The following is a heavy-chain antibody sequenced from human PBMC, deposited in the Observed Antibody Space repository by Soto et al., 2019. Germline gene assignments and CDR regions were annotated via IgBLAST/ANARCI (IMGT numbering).Heavy chain of an antibody. CDR3: ARGDLASYYDFWSGFNGGYFDY. Sequence: QVQLQESGPGLVKPSQTLSLTCTVSGGSISSGGYYWSWIRQHPGKGLEWIGYIYYSGSTYYNPSFKSRVTISVDTSKNQFSLKLSSVTAADTAVYYCARGDLASYYDFWSGFNGGYFDYWGQGTLVTVSS. J-gene: IGHJ4*02. CDR1: GGSISSGGYY. D-gene: IGHD3-3*01. CDR2: IYYSGST. V-gene: IGHV4-31*03.